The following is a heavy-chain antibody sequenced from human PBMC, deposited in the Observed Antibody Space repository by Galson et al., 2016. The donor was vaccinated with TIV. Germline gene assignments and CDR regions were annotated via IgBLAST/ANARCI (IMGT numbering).Heavy chain of an antibody. Sequence: SLRLSCAASGFTLSSYGMHWVRQAPGKGLQWVAVISPDGSSEDYADSVKGRFTISRDNSKNTIYLQMNSLRGDDTAVYYCVRDVTLRFFDWLPARYGMDAWGQGTTVIVSS. CDR3: VRDVTLRFFDWLPARYGMDA. CDR2: ISPDGSSE. D-gene: IGHD3-9*01. V-gene: IGHV3-30*03. CDR1: GFTLSSYG. J-gene: IGHJ6*02.